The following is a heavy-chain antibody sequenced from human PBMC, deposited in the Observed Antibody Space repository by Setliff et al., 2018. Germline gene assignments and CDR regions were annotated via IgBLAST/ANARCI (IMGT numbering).Heavy chain of an antibody. V-gene: IGHV3-30*02. CDR3: AKGNLGYCSGGICYPFDY. Sequence: GGSLRLSCAASGFLFSSYGMHWVRQAPGKGLEWVAFIQYDGSDKYYEDSVKGRFTISRDNAHNSLYLQMNNLRVEDTAVYYCAKGNLGYCSGGICYPFDYWGQGSLVTVSS. D-gene: IGHD2-15*01. CDR1: GFLFSSYG. J-gene: IGHJ4*02. CDR2: IQYDGSDK.